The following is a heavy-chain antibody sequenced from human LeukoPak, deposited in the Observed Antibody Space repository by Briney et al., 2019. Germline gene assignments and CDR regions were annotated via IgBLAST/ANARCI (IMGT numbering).Heavy chain of an antibody. V-gene: IGHV4-34*01. J-gene: IGHJ4*02. CDR1: GGSFSGYY. D-gene: IGHD5-12*01. Sequence: PSETLSLTCAVYGGSFSGYYWSWIRQPPGKGLEWIGEINHSGSTNYNPSLKSRVTISVDTSKNQFSLKLSSVTAADTAVYYCARGFLWLRGFGYWGQGTLVTVSS. CDR2: INHSGST. CDR3: ARGFLWLRGFGY.